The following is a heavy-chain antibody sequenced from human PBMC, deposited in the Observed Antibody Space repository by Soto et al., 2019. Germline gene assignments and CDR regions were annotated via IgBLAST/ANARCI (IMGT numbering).Heavy chain of an antibody. CDR3: ARVGRRDGYNIDY. V-gene: IGHV4-31*03. J-gene: IGHJ4*02. D-gene: IGHD5-12*01. Sequence: SETLSLTCTVSGGSISSGGYYWSWIRQHPGKGLEWIGYIYYSGSTYYNPSLKSRVTISVDTSKNQFSLKLSSVTAADTAVYYCARVGRRDGYNIDYWGQGTLVTVSS. CDR1: GGSISSGGYY. CDR2: IYYSGST.